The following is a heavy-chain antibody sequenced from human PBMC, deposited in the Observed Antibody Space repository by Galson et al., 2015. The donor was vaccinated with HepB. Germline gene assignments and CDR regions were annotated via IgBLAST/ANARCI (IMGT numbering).Heavy chain of an antibody. CDR2: INPSGGST. CDR1: GYTFTSYY. CDR3: ARDRGEIGSYYYGSGSLSYYYYYMDV. Sequence: SVKVSCKASGYTFTSYYMHWVRQAPGQGLEWMGIINPSGGSTSYAQKFQGRVTMTRDTSTSTVYMELSSLRSEDTAAYYCARDRGEIGSYYYGSGSLSYYYYYMDVWGKGTTVTVSS. J-gene: IGHJ6*03. V-gene: IGHV1-46*03. D-gene: IGHD3-10*01.